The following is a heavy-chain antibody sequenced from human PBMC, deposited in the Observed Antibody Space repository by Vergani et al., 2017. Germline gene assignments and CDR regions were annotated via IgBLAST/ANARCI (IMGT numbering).Heavy chain of an antibody. Sequence: EVQLVESGGGLVQPGGSLRLSCAASGFTFSSYDMHWVRQATGKGLEWVSAIGTAGDTYYADSVKGRFTISRDNSKNTLYLQMNSLRAEDTAVYYCAKARGYGGNSLYDYWGQGTLVTVSS. D-gene: IGHD4-23*01. CDR3: AKARGYGGNSLYDY. J-gene: IGHJ4*02. CDR1: GFTFSSYD. V-gene: IGHV3-13*01. CDR2: IGTAGDT.